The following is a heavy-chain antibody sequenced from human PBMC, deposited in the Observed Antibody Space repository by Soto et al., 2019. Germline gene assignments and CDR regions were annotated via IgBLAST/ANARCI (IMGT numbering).Heavy chain of an antibody. D-gene: IGHD4-17*01. CDR1: GFTFSSYG. CDR3: ARDSLPNLRLNWFDP. Sequence: GGSLRLSCAAYGFTFSSYGMHWVRQAPGKGLEWVAVIWYDGSNKYYADSVKGRFTISRDNSKNTLYLQMNSLRAEDTAVYYCARDSLPNLRLNWFDPWGQGTLVTVSS. J-gene: IGHJ5*02. V-gene: IGHV3-33*01. CDR2: IWYDGSNK.